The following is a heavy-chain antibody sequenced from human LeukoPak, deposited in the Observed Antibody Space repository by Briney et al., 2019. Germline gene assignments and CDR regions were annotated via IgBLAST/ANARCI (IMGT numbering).Heavy chain of an antibody. CDR1: GFTFSSYA. D-gene: IGHD2-2*02. CDR3: ARDDCSSTSCYKNFDY. CDR2: ISYDGSNK. Sequence: GGSLRLSCAASGFTFSSYAMHWVRQAPGKGLEWVAVISYDGSNKYYADSVKGRFTISRDNSKNTLCLQMNSLRAEDTAVYYCARDDCSSTSCYKNFDYWGQGTLVTVSS. J-gene: IGHJ4*02. V-gene: IGHV3-30-3*01.